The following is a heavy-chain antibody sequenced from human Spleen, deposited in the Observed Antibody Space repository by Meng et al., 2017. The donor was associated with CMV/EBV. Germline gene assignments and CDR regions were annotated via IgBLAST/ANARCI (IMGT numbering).Heavy chain of an antibody. CDR3: ARDVAYDYSRSPKRVFDY. D-gene: IGHD6-6*01. CDR2: SNAGNGNT. J-gene: IGHJ4*02. CDR1: GYTFTSYA. Sequence: ASVKVSCKASGYTFTSYAMHWVRQAPGQRLEWMGWSNAGNGNTKYSQEFQGRVTITRDTSASTAYMELSSLRSEDMAVYYCARDVAYDYSRSPKRVFDYWGQGTLVTVSS. V-gene: IGHV1-3*02.